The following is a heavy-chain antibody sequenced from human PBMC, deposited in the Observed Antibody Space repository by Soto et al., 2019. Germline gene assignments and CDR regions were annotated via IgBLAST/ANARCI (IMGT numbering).Heavy chain of an antibody. CDR3: ARDLLEKRFDAFDI. Sequence: SETLSLTCTVSGGSISSGGYYWSWIRQHPGKGLEWIGYIYYSGSTYYNPSLKSRVTISVDTSKNQFSLKLSSVTAADTAVYYCARDLLEKRFDAFDIWGQGKMVTVSS. V-gene: IGHV4-31*03. CDR1: GGSISSGGYY. J-gene: IGHJ3*02. D-gene: IGHD2-21*01. CDR2: IYYSGST.